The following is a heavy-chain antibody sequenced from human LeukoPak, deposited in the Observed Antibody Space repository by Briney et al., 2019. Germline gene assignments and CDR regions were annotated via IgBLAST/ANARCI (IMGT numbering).Heavy chain of an antibody. J-gene: IGHJ4*02. CDR2: IYTSGST. CDR3: ARHGPERSTVTEFDY. CDR1: GGSISSYY. V-gene: IGHV4-4*09. Sequence: SETLSLTCTVSGGSISSYYWSWIRQPPGKGLEWIGYIYTSGSTNYNPSPKSRVTISVDTSKNQFSLKLSSVTAADTAVYYCARHGPERSTVTEFDYWGQGTLVTVSS. D-gene: IGHD4-17*01.